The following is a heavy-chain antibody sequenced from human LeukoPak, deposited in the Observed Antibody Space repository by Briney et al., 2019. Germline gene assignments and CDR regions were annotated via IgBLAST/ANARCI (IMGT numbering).Heavy chain of an antibody. D-gene: IGHD1-26*01. J-gene: IGHJ4*02. Sequence: ASVKVSCKASGYTFTSYAMHWVRQAPGQRLEWMGWINAGNGNTKYSQKFQGRVTITRDTSASTAYMELSSLRSEDTAVYYCARNDVGGQGPDLYWGQGTLVTVSS. V-gene: IGHV1-3*01. CDR1: GYTFTSYA. CDR3: ARNDVGGQGPDLY. CDR2: INAGNGNT.